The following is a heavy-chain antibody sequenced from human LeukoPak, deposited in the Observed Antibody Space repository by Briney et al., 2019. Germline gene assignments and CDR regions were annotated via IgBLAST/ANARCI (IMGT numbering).Heavy chain of an antibody. D-gene: IGHD3-3*01. Sequence: SETLSLTCAVYGGSFSGYYWSWIRQPPGKGLEWIGEINHSGGTNYSPSLKSRVTISVDTSKNQFSLKLSSVTAADTAVYYCARVTYYDFWSGYRPPDYWGQGILVTVFS. CDR1: GGSFSGYY. CDR3: ARVTYYDFWSGYRPPDY. J-gene: IGHJ4*02. CDR2: INHSGGT. V-gene: IGHV4-34*01.